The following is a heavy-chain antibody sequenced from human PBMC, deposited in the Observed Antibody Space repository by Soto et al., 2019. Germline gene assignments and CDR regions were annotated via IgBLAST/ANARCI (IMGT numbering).Heavy chain of an antibody. Sequence: ESGGGLVKPGGSLRLSCAASGFTFTRYSMNWVRQAPGKGLEWVSSISSTTNYIYYGDSMKGRFTISRDNAKNSLYLEMNSLRAEDPAVYYSARESEDLTSNFDYWGQGTLVTVSS. CDR3: ARESEDLTSNFDY. J-gene: IGHJ4*02. CDR2: ISSTTNYI. CDR1: GFTFTRYS. V-gene: IGHV3-21*06.